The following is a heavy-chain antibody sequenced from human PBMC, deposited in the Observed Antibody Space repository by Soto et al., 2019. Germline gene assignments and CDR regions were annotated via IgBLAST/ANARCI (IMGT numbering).Heavy chain of an antibody. D-gene: IGHD2-21*02. CDR2: VDYTGNT. CDR1: AGSISRGIYH. J-gene: IGHJ5*02. V-gene: IGHV4-39*01. Sequence: SETLSLTCTFSAGSISRGIYHWGWVRQPPGKGLEWIGSVDYTGNTYFTPSLKSRVTISVDTSKNQFSLKLSSETAADTAVYYCARHPSDFWFDPWGQGTLVTVSS. CDR3: ARHPSDFWFDP.